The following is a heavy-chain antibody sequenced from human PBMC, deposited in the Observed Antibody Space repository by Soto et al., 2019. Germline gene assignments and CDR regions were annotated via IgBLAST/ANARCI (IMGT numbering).Heavy chain of an antibody. CDR1: GFTFSNAW. V-gene: IGHV3-15*07. J-gene: IGHJ4*02. Sequence: EVQLVESGGGLVKPGGSLRLSCAASGFTFSNAWMNWVRQAPGKGLEWVGRIKSKTDGGTTDYDAPVKGRFTISRDDSKNTLYLQMNSLKTEDTDVYYCTTDWHPMVRGVVWGQGTLVTVSS. CDR2: IKSKTDGGTT. CDR3: TTDWHPMVRGVV. D-gene: IGHD3-10*01.